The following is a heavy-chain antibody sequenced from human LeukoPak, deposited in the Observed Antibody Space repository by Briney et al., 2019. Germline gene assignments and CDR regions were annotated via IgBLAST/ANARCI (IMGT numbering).Heavy chain of an antibody. CDR1: GGSFSGYY. Sequence: PSETLSLTCAVYGGSFSGYYWSWIRQPPGKGLEWIGEINDSGSVNCNPSLKDRVTLSVDTSKNQFSLRLSSVAAADTAVYYCARRLVDSGASQVSDDWGQGTLVTVSS. CDR3: ARRLVDSGASQVSDD. V-gene: IGHV4-34*01. J-gene: IGHJ4*02. CDR2: INDSGSV. D-gene: IGHD2-15*01.